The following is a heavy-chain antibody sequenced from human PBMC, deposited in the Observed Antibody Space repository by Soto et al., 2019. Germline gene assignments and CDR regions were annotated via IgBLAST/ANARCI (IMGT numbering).Heavy chain of an antibody. CDR1: GFTFSSYG. V-gene: IGHV3-33*01. Sequence: QVQLVESGGGVVQPGRSPRLSCAASGFTFSSYGMHWVRQAPGKGLEWVAIIWYDGSNKYYADSVKGRFTISRDNSKNTLYLQMNSLRAEDTAVYYCARDQGATTRQFDYWGQGTLVTVSS. CDR3: ARDQGATTRQFDY. D-gene: IGHD1-26*01. J-gene: IGHJ4*02. CDR2: IWYDGSNK.